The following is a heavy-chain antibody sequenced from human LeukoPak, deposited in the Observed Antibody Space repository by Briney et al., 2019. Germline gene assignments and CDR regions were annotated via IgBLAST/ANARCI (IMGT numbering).Heavy chain of an antibody. CDR3: ARHESRLKVYFDY. CDR2: IYYSGST. J-gene: IGHJ4*02. Sequence: KSSETLSLTCTVSGGSISSSSYYWGWIRQPPGKGLEWIGSIYYSGSTYYNPSLKSRVTISVDTSKNQFSLKLSSVTAADTAVYYCARHESRLKVYFDYWGQGTLVTVSS. CDR1: GGSISSSSYY. V-gene: IGHV4-39*01.